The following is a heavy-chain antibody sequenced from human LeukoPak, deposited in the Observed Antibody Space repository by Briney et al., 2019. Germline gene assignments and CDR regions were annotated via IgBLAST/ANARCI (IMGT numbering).Heavy chain of an antibody. D-gene: IGHD2-2*01. CDR2: IYYSGST. V-gene: IGHV4-31*03. CDR1: GGSISSGGYY. CDR3: TASRYCSSTSCHPLDYYYYYMDV. Sequence: PSETLSLTCTVSGGSISSGGYYWSWIRQHPGKGLEWIGYIYYSGSTYYNPSLKSRVTISVDTSKNQFSLKLSSVTAADTAVYYCTASRYCSSTSCHPLDYYYYYMDVWGKGTTVTVSS. J-gene: IGHJ6*03.